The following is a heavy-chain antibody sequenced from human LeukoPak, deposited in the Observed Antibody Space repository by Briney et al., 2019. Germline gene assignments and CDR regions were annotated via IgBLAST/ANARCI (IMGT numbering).Heavy chain of an antibody. CDR2: IYYSGST. V-gene: IGHV4-59*11. J-gene: IGHJ6*03. Sequence: SETLSLICAVPGGSISSHYWGWIRQPPGKGLEWIGYIYYSGSTNYNPSLKSRVTISVDTSKNQFSLKLSSVTAADTAVYYCARVGVRGGTYYYYMDVWGKGTTVTVSS. CDR1: GGSISSHY. D-gene: IGHD2-15*01. CDR3: ARVGVRGGTYYYYMDV.